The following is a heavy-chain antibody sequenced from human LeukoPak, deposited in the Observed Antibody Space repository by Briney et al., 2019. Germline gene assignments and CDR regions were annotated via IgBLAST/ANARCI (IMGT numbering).Heavy chain of an antibody. CDR2: IYYSGST. V-gene: IGHV4-59*01. J-gene: IGHJ4*02. D-gene: IGHD6-19*01. Sequence: SETLSLTCTVSGGSISSYYWSRIRQPPGKGLEWIGYIYYSGSTNYNPSLKSRVTISVNTSKNQFSLKLSSVTAADTAVYYCARGISSGWSRAVGYWGQGTLVTVSS. CDR3: ARGISSGWSRAVGY. CDR1: GGSISSYY.